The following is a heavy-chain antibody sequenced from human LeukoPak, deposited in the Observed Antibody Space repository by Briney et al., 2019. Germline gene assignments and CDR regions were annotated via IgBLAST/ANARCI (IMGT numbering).Heavy chain of an antibody. V-gene: IGHV3-64*05. D-gene: IGHD3-10*01. CDR3: MTRDTSGY. CDR1: GLTLSTYA. CDR2: IATDGGGT. J-gene: IGHJ4*02. Sequence: GGSLRLSCSGSGLTLSTYAMRWVRQAPGKGLEYVSAIATDGGGTYYADSVKGRFTISRDKSKNTLYIQMRSLRAEDTAVYYCMTRDTSGYWGQGTLVTVSS.